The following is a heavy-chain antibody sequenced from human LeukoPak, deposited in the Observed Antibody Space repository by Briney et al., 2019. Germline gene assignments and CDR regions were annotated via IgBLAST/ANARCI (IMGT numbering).Heavy chain of an antibody. CDR1: GFTFSDYY. CDR2: ISHSADTI. J-gene: IGHJ6*03. CDR3: ARDLLEVIPTAININYYSYCYMDV. Sequence: GGSLRLSCAASGFTFSDYYMTWIRQAPGKGLEWLSYISHSADTIFYTDSVKGRFSISRDNAKNSLYLQMSSLRAEDTAVYYCARDLLEVIPTAININYYSYCYMDVWGKGTTVTVSS. D-gene: IGHD2-2*02. V-gene: IGHV3-11*04.